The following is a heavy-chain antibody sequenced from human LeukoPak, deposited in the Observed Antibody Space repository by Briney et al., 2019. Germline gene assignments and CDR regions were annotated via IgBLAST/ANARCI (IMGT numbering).Heavy chain of an antibody. CDR2: ISGSGGST. D-gene: IGHD3-22*01. CDR1: GFTFSSYA. Sequence: PGGSLRLSCAASGFTFSSYAMSWVRQAPGKGLEWVSAISGSGGSTYYTDSVNGRFTISSDNSKTTLYLQMNSLRAEDTAVYQCAKGRYYHDNSDAFEIWGQGTMVTVSS. J-gene: IGHJ3*02. CDR3: AKGRYYHDNSDAFEI. V-gene: IGHV3-23*01.